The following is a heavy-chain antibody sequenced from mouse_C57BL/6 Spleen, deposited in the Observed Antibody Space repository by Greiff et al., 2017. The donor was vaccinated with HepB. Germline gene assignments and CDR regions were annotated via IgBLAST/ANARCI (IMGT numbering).Heavy chain of an antibody. CDR1: GFTFSSYA. Sequence: EVKLVESGEGLVKPGGSLKLSCAASGFTFSSYAMSWVRQTPEKRLEWVAYISSGGDYIYYADTVKDRFTISRDNARNTLYLQMSSLKSEDTAMYYCTSDDYGSSFYAMDYWGQGTSVTVSS. V-gene: IGHV5-9-1*02. J-gene: IGHJ4*01. CDR3: TSDDYGSSFYAMDY. D-gene: IGHD1-1*01. CDR2: ISSGGDYI.